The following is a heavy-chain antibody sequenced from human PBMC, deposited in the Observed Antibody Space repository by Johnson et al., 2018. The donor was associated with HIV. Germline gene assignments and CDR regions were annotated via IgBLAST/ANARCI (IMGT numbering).Heavy chain of an antibody. Sequence: VQLVESGGGLVQPGGSLRLSCAASGFTFSSYWMHWVRQGPGKGLVWVSAISGTGGTTYYADSVRGRFSISRDKSKDTLYLQMSSLRAEDTAVYYCAKGRGYEYDALDFWGQGTMVTVSS. CDR1: GFTFSSYW. J-gene: IGHJ3*01. CDR3: AKGRGYEYDALDF. V-gene: IGHV3-23*04. CDR2: ISGTGGTT. D-gene: IGHD5-12*01.